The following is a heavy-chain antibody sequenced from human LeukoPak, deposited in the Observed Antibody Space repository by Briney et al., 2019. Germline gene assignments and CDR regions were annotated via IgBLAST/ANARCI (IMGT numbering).Heavy chain of an antibody. J-gene: IGHJ4*02. CDR2: IKSKTDGGTT. CDR3: TSSWITGTTSSDY. D-gene: IGHD1-20*01. Sequence: GGSLRLSCAASGLTFSNAWMSWVRQAPGKGLEWVGRIKSKTDGGTTDYAAPVKGRFTISRDDSKNTLYLQMNSLKTEDTAVYYCTSSWITGTTSSDYWGQGTLVTVSS. V-gene: IGHV3-15*01. CDR1: GLTFSNAW.